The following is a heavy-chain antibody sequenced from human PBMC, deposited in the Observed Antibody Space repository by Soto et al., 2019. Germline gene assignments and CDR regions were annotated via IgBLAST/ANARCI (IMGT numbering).Heavy chain of an antibody. Sequence: QVQLVQSGPEVKMPGASVKVSCKTSGYSFTAYGLAWLRQAPGQRPEWLGWVGTNNANTNYAQKFQGRGTMTTDRTTTTAYMELRSLRSDDTAVYYCARELNTDSSAYYSFAYWGQGTLVTVSS. D-gene: IGHD3-22*01. CDR1: GYSFTAYG. J-gene: IGHJ4*02. V-gene: IGHV1-18*01. CDR3: ARELNTDSSAYYSFAY. CDR2: VGTNNANT.